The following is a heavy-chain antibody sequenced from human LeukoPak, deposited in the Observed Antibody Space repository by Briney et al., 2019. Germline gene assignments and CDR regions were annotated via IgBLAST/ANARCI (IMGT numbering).Heavy chain of an antibody. CDR3: ARGPPPDFDY. CDR1: GDSISSYY. V-gene: IGHV4-4*07. J-gene: IGHJ4*02. Sequence: PSETLSLTCTVSGDSISSYYWSWIRQPAGQGLEWIGRIHPSGSTNYNPSLKSRVTLSVDTSKNQFSLKLSSVTAADTAVYYCARGPPPDFDYWGLGTLVTVSS. CDR2: IHPSGST.